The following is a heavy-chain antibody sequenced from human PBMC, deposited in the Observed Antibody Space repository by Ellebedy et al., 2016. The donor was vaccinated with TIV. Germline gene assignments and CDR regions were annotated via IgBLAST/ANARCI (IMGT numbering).Heavy chain of an antibody. CDR3: ARDRGDYSISGP. V-gene: IGHV3-74*01. CDR2: IKSDGSST. CDR1: GFTFGRYR. D-gene: IGHD4-11*01. J-gene: IGHJ5*02. Sequence: GESLKISCVASGFTFGRYRMHWVCQAPGNKLVWVSRIKSDGSSTTYADSVKGRFTTSRDNARNTLYLQMNSRRGEDTAVYFCARDRGDYSISGPWGQGTLVTVSS.